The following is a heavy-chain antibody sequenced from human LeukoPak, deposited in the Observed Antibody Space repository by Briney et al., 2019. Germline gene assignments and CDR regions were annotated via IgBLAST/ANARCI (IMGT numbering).Heavy chain of an antibody. V-gene: IGHV1-2*02. J-gene: IGHJ3*02. CDR2: INPNSGGT. Sequence: ASVKVSCKASGYTFTGYYMHWVRQAPGQGLEWMGWINPNSGGTNYAQKFQGRVTMTRDMSTSTVYMELSSLRSEDTAVYYCARGAMIVVEDFDIWGQGTMVTVSS. CDR3: ARGAMIVVEDFDI. D-gene: IGHD3-22*01. CDR1: GYTFTGYY.